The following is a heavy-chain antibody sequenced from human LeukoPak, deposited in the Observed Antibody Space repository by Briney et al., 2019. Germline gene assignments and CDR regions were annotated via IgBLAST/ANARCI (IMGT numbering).Heavy chain of an antibody. CDR2: ISGSGGST. Sequence: GGSLRLSCAASGFTFSSYAMSWVRQAPGKGLEWVSAISGSGGSTYYADSAKGRFTISRDNSKNTLYLQMNSLRAEDTAVYYCARPGSSGWYLYFQHWGQGTLVTVSS. V-gene: IGHV3-23*01. CDR1: GFTFSSYA. CDR3: ARPGSSGWYLYFQH. J-gene: IGHJ1*01. D-gene: IGHD6-19*01.